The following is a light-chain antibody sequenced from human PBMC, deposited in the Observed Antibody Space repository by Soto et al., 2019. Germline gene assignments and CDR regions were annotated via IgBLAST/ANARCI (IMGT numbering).Light chain of an antibody. J-gene: IGKJ5*01. Sequence: EIVLTQSPGTLSLSQGERATVSCRASQSVSASYLAWYQQKPGQAPRLLIYDASNRATGIPDRFSGSGSGTDFTLTISRLEPEDFVLYYCQQRSNWFVTFGQGTRLEIK. V-gene: IGKV3D-20*02. CDR3: QQRSNWFVT. CDR2: DAS. CDR1: QSVSASY.